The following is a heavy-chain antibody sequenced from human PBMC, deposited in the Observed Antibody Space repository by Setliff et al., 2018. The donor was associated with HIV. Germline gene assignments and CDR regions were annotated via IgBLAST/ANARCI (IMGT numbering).Heavy chain of an antibody. V-gene: IGHV3-66*02. CDR3: ARDPTVGSPDYFDF. J-gene: IGHJ4*02. CDR2: IYGGGTT. D-gene: IGHD1-26*01. CDR1: GFTVSSNY. Sequence: GGSLRLSCAASGFTVSSNYMSWVRQAPGKGLEWVSVIYGGGTTHYADSVEGRFTISRDNSRNRLFLQMNSLRVEDTAVYYCARDPTVGSPDYFDFWGQGTLVTVSS.